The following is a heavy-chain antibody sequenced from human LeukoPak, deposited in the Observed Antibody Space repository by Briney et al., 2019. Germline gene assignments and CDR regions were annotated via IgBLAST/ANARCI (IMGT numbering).Heavy chain of an antibody. CDR1: GYTFTSYA. Sequence: ASVKVSCKASGYTFTSYAMNWVRQAPGQGLEWMGWINTNTGNPTYAQGFTGRFVFSLDTSVSTAYLQISSLKAEDTAVYYCARVEWVERLSGVWFDPWGQGTLVTVSS. CDR2: INTNTGNP. J-gene: IGHJ5*02. V-gene: IGHV7-4-1*02. CDR3: ARVEWVERLSGVWFDP. D-gene: IGHD1-1*01.